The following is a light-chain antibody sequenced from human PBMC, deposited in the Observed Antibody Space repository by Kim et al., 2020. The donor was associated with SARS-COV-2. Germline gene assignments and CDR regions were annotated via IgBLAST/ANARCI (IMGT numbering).Light chain of an antibody. CDR2: DVN. CDR1: SSDVGAYNS. J-gene: IGLJ2*01. CDR3: SSYTSSSTLV. Sequence: GQSITISRTGTSSDVGAYNSVSWYQQHPDKAPKLMIYDVNKRPSGVSNRFSGSKSGNTASLTISGLQAEDEADYYCSSYTSSSTLVFGGGTQLTVL. V-gene: IGLV2-14*03.